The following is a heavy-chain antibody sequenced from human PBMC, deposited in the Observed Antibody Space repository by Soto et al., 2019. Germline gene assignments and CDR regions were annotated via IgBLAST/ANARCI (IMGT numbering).Heavy chain of an antibody. J-gene: IGHJ4*02. CDR1: GFTFSSYA. CDR3: AKSEVVRAAIINWGFFGY. V-gene: IGHV3-23*01. CDR2: ISGSGGST. Sequence: HPGGSLRLSCAASGFTFSSYAMNWVRQVPGKGLEWVSAISGSGGSTYYADSVKGRFTISRDNSKNTLYLQMNSLKVEDTAVYYCAKSEVVRAAIINWGFFGYWGQGTRVTVSS. D-gene: IGHD3-10*01.